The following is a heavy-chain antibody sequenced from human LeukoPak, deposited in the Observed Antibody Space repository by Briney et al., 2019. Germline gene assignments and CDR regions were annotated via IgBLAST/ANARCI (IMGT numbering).Heavy chain of an antibody. CDR1: GFTFSSYT. CDR3: AKDVGKWESLHFFDY. D-gene: IGHD1-26*01. V-gene: IGHV3-48*01. Sequence: GGSLRLSCAASGFTFSSYTMNWVRQAPGKGLEWISYIRSSSSTIYYADSVKGRFTISRDNAKNSLYLQMNSLRAEDTAVYYCAKDVGKWESLHFFDYWGQGTLVTVSS. CDR2: IRSSSSTI. J-gene: IGHJ4*02.